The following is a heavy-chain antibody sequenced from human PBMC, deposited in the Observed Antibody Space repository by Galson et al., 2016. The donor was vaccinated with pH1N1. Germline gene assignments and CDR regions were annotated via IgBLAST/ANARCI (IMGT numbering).Heavy chain of an antibody. CDR2: FDPDDGET. Sequence: SVKVSCKVTGYTLTNVSMHWVRQAPGKGLEWMGSFDPDDGETLYAQKFQGRLTMTEDSSTDTAYMELNTLRSEDTAVYYCATDYYSARNPIFDPWGQGTLVSVSS. CDR1: GYTLTNVS. V-gene: IGHV1-24*01. J-gene: IGHJ5*02. CDR3: ATDYYSARNPIFDP. D-gene: IGHD3-22*01.